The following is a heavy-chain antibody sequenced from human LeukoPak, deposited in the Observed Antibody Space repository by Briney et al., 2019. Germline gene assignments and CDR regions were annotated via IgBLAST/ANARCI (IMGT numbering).Heavy chain of an antibody. Sequence: SETLSLTCAVYGGSFSGYYWNWIRQPPGKGLEWIGEITHSGGTNYNPSLKSRVTMSVDTSKNQFSLKLNSVTAADTAVYYCARGGAYSSSLYARFDPWGQGTLVTVSS. CDR3: ARGGAYSSSLYARFDP. CDR1: GGSFSGYY. V-gene: IGHV4-34*01. J-gene: IGHJ5*02. D-gene: IGHD6-13*01. CDR2: ITHSGGT.